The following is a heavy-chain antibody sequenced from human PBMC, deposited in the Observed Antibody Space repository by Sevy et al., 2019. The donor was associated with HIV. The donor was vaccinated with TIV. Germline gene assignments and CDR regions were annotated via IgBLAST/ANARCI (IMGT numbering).Heavy chain of an antibody. CDR1: GGSISSGGYY. J-gene: IGHJ3*02. CDR3: ARDRYSYGYVHAFDI. Sequence: SETVSLTCTVSGGSISSGGYYWSWIRQHPGKGLEWIGYIYYSGSTYYNPSLKSRVTISVDTSKNQFSLKLSSVTAADTAVYYCARDRYSYGYVHAFDIWGQGTMVTVSS. CDR2: IYYSGST. V-gene: IGHV4-31*03. D-gene: IGHD5-18*01.